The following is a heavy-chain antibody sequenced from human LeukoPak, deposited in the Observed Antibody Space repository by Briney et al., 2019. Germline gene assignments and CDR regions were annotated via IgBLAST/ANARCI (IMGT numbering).Heavy chain of an antibody. Sequence: ASVKVSCKASGYTFTSYYMHWVRQAPGQGLEWMGIINPSGGSTSYAQKFQGRVTMTRDTSTSTVCMELSSLRSEDTVVYYCAREYEYSSSSGAFDIWGQGTMVTVSS. CDR2: INPSGGST. D-gene: IGHD6-6*01. CDR1: GYTFTSYY. V-gene: IGHV1-46*03. J-gene: IGHJ3*02. CDR3: AREYEYSSSSGAFDI.